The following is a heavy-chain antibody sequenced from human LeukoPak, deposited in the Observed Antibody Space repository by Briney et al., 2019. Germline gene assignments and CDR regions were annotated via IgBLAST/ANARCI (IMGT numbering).Heavy chain of an antibody. D-gene: IGHD2-2*02. CDR2: ISDSGGNT. V-gene: IGHV3-23*01. Sequence: TGGSLRLSCAASGFTFRSYAMTWVRQAPGKGLEWVSSISDSGGNTYYADSVKGRFTISRDNSRNTLYLQMNSLRAEDTAVYYCAKGEGHCSSSACYSWLDPWGQGTLVTVSS. CDR3: AKGEGHCSSSACYSWLDP. J-gene: IGHJ5*02. CDR1: GFTFRSYA.